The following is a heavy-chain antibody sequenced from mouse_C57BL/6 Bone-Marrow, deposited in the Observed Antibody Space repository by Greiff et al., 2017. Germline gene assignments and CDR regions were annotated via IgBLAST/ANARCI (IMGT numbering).Heavy chain of an antibody. V-gene: IGHV5-17*01. CDR2: ISSGSSTI. D-gene: IGHD2-4*01. CDR3: ARPDDYAWFAY. CDR1: GFTFSDYG. J-gene: IGHJ3*01. Sequence: EVKLVESGGGLVKPGGSLQLSCAASGFTFSDYGMHWVRQAPEKGLEWVAYISSGSSTIYYADTVKGRFTISRDNAKNTLFLQMNSLRSEDTAMYYCARPDDYAWFAYWGQGTLVTVSA.